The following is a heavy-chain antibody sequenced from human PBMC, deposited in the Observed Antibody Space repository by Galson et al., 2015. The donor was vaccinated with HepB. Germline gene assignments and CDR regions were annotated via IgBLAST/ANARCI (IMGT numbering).Heavy chain of an antibody. V-gene: IGHV3-11*01. D-gene: IGHD6-19*01. J-gene: IGHJ4*02. Sequence: SLRLSCAASGFTFSDYYMTWIRQAPGKGLEWVSYISSSGSAIYYADSVKGRFTISRDNAKNSLYLQMNSLRAEDTAVYYCARERSSGWVPGYWGQGTLVTVSS. CDR2: ISSSGSAI. CDR3: ARERSSGWVPGY. CDR1: GFTFSDYY.